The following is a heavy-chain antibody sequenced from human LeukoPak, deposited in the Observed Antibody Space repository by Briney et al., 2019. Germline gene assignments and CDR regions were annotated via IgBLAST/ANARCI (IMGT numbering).Heavy chain of an antibody. Sequence: GGSLRLSCAASGFIFSDYHMSWIRQAPGKGLGWVSYISSGGDAVYFADSVKGRFTISRDNAKNSLFLQMSSLTAEDTAVYYCSGGRDIAVAGPGGYFDFCGQGSLVTVSS. CDR3: SGGRDIAVAGPGGYFDF. J-gene: IGHJ4*02. D-gene: IGHD6-19*01. CDR2: ISSGGDAV. CDR1: GFIFSDYH. V-gene: IGHV3-11*01.